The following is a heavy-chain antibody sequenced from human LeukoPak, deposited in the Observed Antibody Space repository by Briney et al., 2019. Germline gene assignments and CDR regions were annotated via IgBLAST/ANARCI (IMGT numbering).Heavy chain of an antibody. CDR1: GSRFTSYW. V-gene: IGHV5-51*01. D-gene: IGHD2-21*02. CDR2: IYPGDSDT. CDR3: ARRGSPGGDSLGWFDP. Sequence: HGGSLEISCKGSGSRFTSYWIGGGRQLPEKGLEWMGIIYPGDSDTRYSPSFQGQVTISADKSISTAYLQWSSLKASDTAIYYCARRGSPGGDSLGWFDPWGQGTLVTVSS. J-gene: IGHJ5*02.